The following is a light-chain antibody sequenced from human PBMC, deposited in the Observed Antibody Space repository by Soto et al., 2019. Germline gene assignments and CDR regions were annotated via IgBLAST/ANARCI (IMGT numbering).Light chain of an antibody. J-gene: IGKJ5*01. Sequence: EIVLTQSPGTLSLSPGERATLSCRASQSVSSSYLAWSQQRTGQAPRLLFYGASTGATGLPARFSGSGSGTEFTLTINSLQAEDCAVYYCQQYYNWPRTFGQGTRLDIK. CDR3: QQYYNWPRT. CDR1: QSVSSSY. CDR2: GAS. V-gene: IGKV3-15*01.